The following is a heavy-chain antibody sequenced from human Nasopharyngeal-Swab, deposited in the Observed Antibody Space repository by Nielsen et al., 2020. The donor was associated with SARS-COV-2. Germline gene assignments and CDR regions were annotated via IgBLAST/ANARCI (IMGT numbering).Heavy chain of an antibody. CDR2: IYYSGST. D-gene: IGHD2-2*01. CDR1: GGSISSSSYY. Sequence: SETLSLTCTVSGGSISSSSYYRGWIRQPPGKGLEWIGSIYYSGSTYYNPSLKSRVTISVDTSKNQFSLKLSSVTAADTAVYYCARQHQLLGDYWGQGTLVTVSS. V-gene: IGHV4-39*01. J-gene: IGHJ4*02. CDR3: ARQHQLLGDY.